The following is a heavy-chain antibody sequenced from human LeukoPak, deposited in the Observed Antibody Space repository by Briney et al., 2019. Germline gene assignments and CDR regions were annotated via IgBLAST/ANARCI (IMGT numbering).Heavy chain of an antibody. CDR1: GFTVISNY. V-gene: IGHV3-53*01. D-gene: IGHD6-13*01. Sequence: GGSLRLSCAASGFTVISNYMTWVRQAPGKGLEWVSVIYSDGGTTYYADSVKGRFTISRGNSRNTLYLQMNSLRADDTAVYYCARNWGSSWFFDYWGQGTLVTVSS. CDR2: IYSDGGTT. CDR3: ARNWGSSWFFDY. J-gene: IGHJ4*02.